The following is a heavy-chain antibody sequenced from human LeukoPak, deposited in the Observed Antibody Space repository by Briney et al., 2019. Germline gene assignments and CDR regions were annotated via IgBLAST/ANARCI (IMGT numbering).Heavy chain of an antibody. Sequence: SETLSLTCTVSGGSISSYYWSWIRQPPGKGLEWIGYIYYSGSTNYNPSLKSRVAISVDTSKNQFSLKLSSVTAADTAVYYCAREERDPFTIDYWGQGTLVTVSS. CDR2: IYYSGST. V-gene: IGHV4-59*01. J-gene: IGHJ4*02. CDR3: AREERDPFTIDY. CDR1: GGSISSYY.